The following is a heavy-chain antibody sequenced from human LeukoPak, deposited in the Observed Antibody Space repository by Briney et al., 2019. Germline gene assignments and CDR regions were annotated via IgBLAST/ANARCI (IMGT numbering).Heavy chain of an antibody. CDR3: ADIGESYY. CDR1: GFTFSDYN. D-gene: IGHD3-10*01. J-gene: IGHJ4*02. CDR2: ISYDGSNK. V-gene: IGHV3-30*03. Sequence: GGSLRLSCAASGFTFSDYNMNWVRLAPGKGLEWVAVISYDGSNKYYADSVKGRFTISGDNSKNTLYLQMNSLRAEDTAVYYCADIGESYYWGQGTLVTVSS.